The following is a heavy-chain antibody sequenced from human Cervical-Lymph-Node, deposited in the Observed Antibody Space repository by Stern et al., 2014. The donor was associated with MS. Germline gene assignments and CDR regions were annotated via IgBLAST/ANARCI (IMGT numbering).Heavy chain of an antibody. CDR1: GYRFPSFW. V-gene: IGHV5-51*01. D-gene: IGHD2-15*01. CDR2: IYAGDSET. Sequence: VQLVESGAEVKKPGESLKISCKGSGYRFPSFWIGWVRQMPGKGLEWLGIIYAGDSETRYSPSFQGQVTISVDKSINTAYLQWSSLKASDTAVYYCARHRSAGTDIYYYYGMDVWGQGTTVTVSS. CDR3: ARHRSAGTDIYYYYGMDV. J-gene: IGHJ6*02.